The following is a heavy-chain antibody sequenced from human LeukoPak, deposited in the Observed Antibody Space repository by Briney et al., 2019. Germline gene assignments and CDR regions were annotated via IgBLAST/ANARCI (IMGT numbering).Heavy chain of an antibody. CDR1: GYTFTSYG. Sequence: GASVKVSCKASGYTFTSYGVSWVRQATGQGLEWMGWMNPNSGNTGYAQKFQGRVTMTRNTSISTAYMELSSLRSEDTAVYYCAASPSGHSGSYFPEDNWFDPWGQGTLVTVSS. V-gene: IGHV1-8*02. CDR3: AASPSGHSGSYFPEDNWFDP. J-gene: IGHJ5*02. CDR2: MNPNSGNT. D-gene: IGHD1-26*01.